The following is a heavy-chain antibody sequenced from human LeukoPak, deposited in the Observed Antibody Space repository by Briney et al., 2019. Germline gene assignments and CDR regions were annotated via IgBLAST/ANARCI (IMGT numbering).Heavy chain of an antibody. CDR2: IYHSGRT. D-gene: IGHD3-22*01. CDR1: GGSISSSNYY. CDR3: TGKYYYDSSGYYYADY. J-gene: IGHJ4*02. Sequence: SETLSLTCTVSGGSISSSNYYWGWIRQPPGKGLEWIGSIYHSGRTYYNPSLRSRLTISLDTSKNQFSLKLSSVTAADTAVYYCTGKYYYDSSGYYYADYWGQGTLVTVSS. V-gene: IGHV4-39*07.